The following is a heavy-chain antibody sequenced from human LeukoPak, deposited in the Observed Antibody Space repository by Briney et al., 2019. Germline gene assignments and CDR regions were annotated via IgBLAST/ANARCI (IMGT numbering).Heavy chain of an antibody. CDR3: ATSPPRVLRYFDWSSFDY. CDR1: GFTFSSYS. D-gene: IGHD3-9*01. CDR2: ISSSSSTI. J-gene: IGHJ4*02. V-gene: IGHV3-48*01. Sequence: QPGGSLRLSCAASGFTFSSYSMNWVRQAPGKGLEWVSYISSSSSTIYYADSVKGRFTISRDNAKNSLYLQMNSLRAEDTAVYYCATSPPRVLRYFDWSSFDYWGQGTLVTVSS.